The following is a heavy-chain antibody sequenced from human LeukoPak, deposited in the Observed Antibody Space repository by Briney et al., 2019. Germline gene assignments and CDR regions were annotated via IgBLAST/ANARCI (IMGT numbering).Heavy chain of an antibody. CDR3: ARDPSPRGNDAFDI. J-gene: IGHJ3*02. Sequence: GGSLRLSCAASGFTFSSYSMNWVRQAPGKGLEWVSSISSSSSYIYYADSVKGRFTISRDNAKNSLYLQMNSLRAEDTAVYYCARDPSPRGNDAFDIWGQGTMVTVTS. CDR1: GFTFSSYS. V-gene: IGHV3-21*01. CDR2: ISSSSSYI. D-gene: IGHD2-2*01.